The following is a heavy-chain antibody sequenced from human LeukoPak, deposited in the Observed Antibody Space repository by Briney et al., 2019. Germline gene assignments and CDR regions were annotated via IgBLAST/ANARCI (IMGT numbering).Heavy chain of an antibody. Sequence: SETLSLTCAVSGGSISSSNWWSWVRQPPGKGLEWIGEIYHSGSTNYNPSLKSRVTISVDKSKNQFSLKLSSVTAADTAVYYCARGWGNCGGDCYSFDWYFDLWGRGTLVTVSS. CDR1: GGSISSSNW. D-gene: IGHD2-21*02. CDR2: IYHSGST. CDR3: ARGWGNCGGDCYSFDWYFDL. V-gene: IGHV4-4*02. J-gene: IGHJ2*01.